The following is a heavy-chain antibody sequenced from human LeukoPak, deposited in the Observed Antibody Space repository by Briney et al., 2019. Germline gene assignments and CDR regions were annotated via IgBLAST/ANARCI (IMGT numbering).Heavy chain of an antibody. Sequence: PGGSLRLSCAASGFTFSSYAMSWVRQAPGKGLEWVSAINGSGGSTYYADSVKGRFTISRDNSKNTLYLQMNSLRAEDTAVYYCAKPIYDILTGYYYYWGQGTLVTVSS. V-gene: IGHV3-23*01. CDR1: GFTFSSYA. J-gene: IGHJ4*02. D-gene: IGHD3-9*01. CDR3: AKPIYDILTGYYYY. CDR2: INGSGGST.